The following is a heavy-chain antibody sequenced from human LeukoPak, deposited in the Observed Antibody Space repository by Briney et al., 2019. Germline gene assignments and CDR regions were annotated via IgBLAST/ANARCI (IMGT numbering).Heavy chain of an antibody. CDR2: IYHSGST. J-gene: IGHJ5*02. CDR3: ARYYYHSSGYYYENWFDP. V-gene: IGHV4-39*07. CDR1: GGSISSSSYY. Sequence: MASETLSLTCTVSGGSISSSSYYWGWIRQPPGKGLEWIGNIYHSGSTYYNPALKSRVTISVYTSKNQFFLKLSLVTAADTAVYYCARYYYHSSGYYYENWFDPWGQGTLVTVSS. D-gene: IGHD3-22*01.